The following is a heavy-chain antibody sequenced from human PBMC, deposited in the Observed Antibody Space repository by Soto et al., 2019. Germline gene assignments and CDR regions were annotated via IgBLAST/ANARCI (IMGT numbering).Heavy chain of an antibody. D-gene: IGHD3-10*01. V-gene: IGHV3-30*04. CDR3: AKDLSWFGAYFYYYYGMDV. J-gene: IGHJ6*02. Sequence: PGGSLRLSCAASGFTFSSYSIHGVRQAPGKGLEWVAVISYDRSNKYYADSVKGRFTISRDNSKNTLYLQMNSLRAEDTAVYYCAKDLSWFGAYFYYYYGMDVWGQGTTVTVSS. CDR2: ISYDRSNK. CDR1: GFTFSSYS.